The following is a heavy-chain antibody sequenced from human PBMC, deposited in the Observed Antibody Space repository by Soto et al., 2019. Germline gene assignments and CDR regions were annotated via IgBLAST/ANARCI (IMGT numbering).Heavy chain of an antibody. D-gene: IGHD3-10*01. CDR2: ISGSGTTI. V-gene: IGHV3-48*04. CDR3: ESDDGADYLAY. J-gene: IGHJ4*02. CDR1: GFTFSSYS. Sequence: PGGSLRLSCAASGFTFSSYSMNLVRQAPGKGLEWVAYISGSGTTIYYADSVRGRFTISRDNAENSLFLQMNGLRAEDTAVYEFESDDGADYLAYWGQGSPVTVS.